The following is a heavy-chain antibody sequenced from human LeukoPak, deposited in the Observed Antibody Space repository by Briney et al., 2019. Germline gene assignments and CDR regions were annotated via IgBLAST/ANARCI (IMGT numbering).Heavy chain of an antibody. Sequence: GASVKVSCKASGYTFTSYDINWVRQATGQGLEWMGWMNPNSGNTGYAQKFQGRVTITRNTSISTAYMELSSLRSEDTAVYYCARGGAGYYDSSGYLTDWGQGTLGTVSS. V-gene: IGHV1-8*03. D-gene: IGHD3-22*01. CDR1: GYTFTSYD. CDR3: ARGGAGYYDSSGYLTD. J-gene: IGHJ4*02. CDR2: MNPNSGNT.